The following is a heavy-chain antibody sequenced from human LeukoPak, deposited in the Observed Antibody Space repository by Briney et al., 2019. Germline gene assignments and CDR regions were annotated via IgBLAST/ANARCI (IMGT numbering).Heavy chain of an antibody. CDR3: AGGTRAAACYTRVGVVDV. Sequence: SETLSLTCTVSGGSISSYYWSWIRQPPGKGLEWIGYIYYSGSTNYNPSLKSRVTISVDTPKNQFSLKLSSVTAADTAVYYCAGGTRAAACYTRVGVVDVWGKGTTVTVSS. J-gene: IGHJ6*04. V-gene: IGHV4-59*01. CDR1: GGSISSYY. D-gene: IGHD6-13*01. CDR2: IYYSGST.